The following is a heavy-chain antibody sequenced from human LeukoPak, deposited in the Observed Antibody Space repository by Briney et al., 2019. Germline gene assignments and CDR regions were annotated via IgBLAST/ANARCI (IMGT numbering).Heavy chain of an antibody. Sequence: GGSLRLSCAASGFTFSSYSMNWVRQAPGKGLEWVSSISSSSSYIYYADSVKGRFTISRDNAKNSLYLQMNSLRAEDTAVYYCARWRGQQSEFDLWGQGNLVSVSS. J-gene: IGHJ4*02. CDR1: GFTFSSYS. D-gene: IGHD4-11*01. CDR2: ISSSSSYI. V-gene: IGHV3-21*01. CDR3: ARWRGQQSEFDL.